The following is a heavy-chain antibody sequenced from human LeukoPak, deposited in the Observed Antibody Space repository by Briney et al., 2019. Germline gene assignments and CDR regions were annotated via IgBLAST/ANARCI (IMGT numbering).Heavy chain of an antibody. CDR1: GYTFSSYS. CDR2: ISVRSNYI. J-gene: IGHJ4*02. Sequence: GGSLRLSCAASGYTFSSYSINWVRQAPGKGLEWVSSISVRSNYIYYANSVRGRFSISRDDARDSLYLQMNSLRAEDTAVYYCVRLRRNSDTSGFYYYCDYWGQGTLVTVSS. V-gene: IGHV3-21*01. CDR3: VRLRRNSDTSGFYYYCDY. D-gene: IGHD3-22*01.